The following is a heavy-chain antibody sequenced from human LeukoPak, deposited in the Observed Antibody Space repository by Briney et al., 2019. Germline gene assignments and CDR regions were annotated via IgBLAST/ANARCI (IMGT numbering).Heavy chain of an antibody. CDR2: IFYTGKT. V-gene: IGHV4-39*01. Sequence: PSETLSLTCTVSGGPISRSSYYWGWIRQPPGKGLEWIASIFYTGKTFHNPSLKSRVTMSVDTSRNQFSLNLNSMTAADTAMYYCARHVGSMVNFDFWGQGTLVTVSS. D-gene: IGHD3-10*01. CDR3: ARHVGSMVNFDF. CDR1: GGPISRSSYY. J-gene: IGHJ4*02.